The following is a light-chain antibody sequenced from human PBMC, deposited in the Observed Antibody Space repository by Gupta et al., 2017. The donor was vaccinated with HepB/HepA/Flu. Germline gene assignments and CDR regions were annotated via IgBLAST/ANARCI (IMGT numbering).Light chain of an antibody. Sequence: AIQMTKSPSSLSGSVGARVTITCRASQAIRNDLGWYQQKPGKAPKLLIYSASSLQTGVPSRFSGSGSGTDFTLTIIGLQPEDFATYYCLQDYNYPRTFGQGTKVEIK. CDR3: LQDYNYPRT. CDR1: QAIRND. J-gene: IGKJ1*01. V-gene: IGKV1-6*01. CDR2: SAS.